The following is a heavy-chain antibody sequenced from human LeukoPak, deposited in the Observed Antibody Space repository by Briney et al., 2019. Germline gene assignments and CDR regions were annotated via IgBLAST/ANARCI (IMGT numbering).Heavy chain of an antibody. CDR3: ARALSRVFPYYYDSSGSRDAFDI. CDR1: GGSFSGYY. Sequence: SETLSLTCAVYGGSFSGYYWSWIRQPPGKGLEWIGYIYYSGSTNYNPSLKSRVTISVDTSKNQFSLKLSSVTAADTAVYYCARALSRVFPYYYDSSGSRDAFDIWGQGTMVTVSS. CDR2: IYYSGST. V-gene: IGHV4-59*01. D-gene: IGHD3-22*01. J-gene: IGHJ3*02.